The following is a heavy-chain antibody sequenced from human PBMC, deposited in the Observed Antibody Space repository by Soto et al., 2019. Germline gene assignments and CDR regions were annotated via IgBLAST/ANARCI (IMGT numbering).Heavy chain of an antibody. CDR3: ARDDPPNDYGDYKFDY. V-gene: IGHV1-69*08. J-gene: IGHJ4*02. CDR1: GGTFSSYT. D-gene: IGHD4-17*01. Sequence: QVQLVQSGAEVKKPGSSVKVSCKASGGTFSSYTISWVRQAPGQGLEWMGRIIPILGIANYAQKFQGRVTITADKSTSTAYMELSSLRSEDTAVYYCARDDPPNDYGDYKFDYWGQGTLVTVSS. CDR2: IIPILGIA.